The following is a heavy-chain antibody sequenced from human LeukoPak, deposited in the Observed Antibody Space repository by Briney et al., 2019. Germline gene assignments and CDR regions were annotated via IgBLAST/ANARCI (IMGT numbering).Heavy chain of an antibody. CDR3: ATARSVSGYDLFDY. V-gene: IGHV4-34*01. Sequence: PSETLSLTCAVYCGSFSGYYWSWIRQPPGKGLEWIGEINHSGSTNYNPSLKSRVTISVDTSKNQFSLKLSSVTAADTAVYYCATARSVSGYDLFDYWGQGTLVTVSS. CDR1: CGSFSGYY. CDR2: INHSGST. J-gene: IGHJ4*02. D-gene: IGHD5-12*01.